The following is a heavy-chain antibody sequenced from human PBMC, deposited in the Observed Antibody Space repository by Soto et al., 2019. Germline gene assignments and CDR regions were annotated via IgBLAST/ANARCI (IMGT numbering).Heavy chain of an antibody. D-gene: IGHD3-16*01. CDR3: ARDWGSPPGPHAFDI. V-gene: IGHV4-38-2*02. CDR2: IYHSGST. Sequence: PSETLSLTCAFSGYSISSGYYWGWIRQPPGKGLEWIGSIYHSGSTYYNPSLKSRVTISVDTSKNQFSLKLSSVTAADTAVYYCARDWGSPPGPHAFDIWGQGTMVTVSS. J-gene: IGHJ3*02. CDR1: GYSISSGYY.